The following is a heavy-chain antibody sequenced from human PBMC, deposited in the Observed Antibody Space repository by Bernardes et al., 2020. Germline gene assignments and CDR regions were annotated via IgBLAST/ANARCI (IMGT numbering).Heavy chain of an antibody. V-gene: IGHV4-38-2*01. Sequence: SETLSLTCAVSGYSISSGYYWGWIRQPPGKGLEWIGSIYHSGSTYYNPSLKSRVTISVDTSKNQFSLKMSSVTAADTAVYYCARRGVYSSVDYWGQGTLVTVSS. J-gene: IGHJ4*02. CDR3: ARRGVYSSVDY. CDR1: GYSISSGYY. CDR2: IYHSGST. D-gene: IGHD5-18*01.